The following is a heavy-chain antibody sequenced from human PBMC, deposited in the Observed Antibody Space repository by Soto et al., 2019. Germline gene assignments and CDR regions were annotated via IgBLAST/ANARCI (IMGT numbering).Heavy chain of an antibody. V-gene: IGHV4-59*08. D-gene: IGHD3-10*01. CDR2: IYYSGGT. Sequence: PSETLSLTCTVSGGSISSYYWSWIRQPPGKGLEWIGYIYYSGGTNYNPSLKSRVTISVDTSKNQFSLKLSSVTAADTAVYYCARQVAGSGSYYPSIDYWGQGTLVTVSS. CDR3: ARQVAGSGSYYPSIDY. J-gene: IGHJ4*02. CDR1: GGSISSYY.